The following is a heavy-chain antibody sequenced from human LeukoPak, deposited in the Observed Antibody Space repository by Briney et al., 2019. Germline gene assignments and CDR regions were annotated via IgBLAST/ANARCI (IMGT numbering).Heavy chain of an antibody. CDR3: ARHQWRYDYYMGV. D-gene: IGHD6-19*01. CDR1: GGSISSSSYY. V-gene: IGHV4-39*01. CDR2: IYYSGLT. J-gene: IGHJ6*03. Sequence: SETLSLTCTVSGGSISSSSYYWGWIRQPPGKGLEWFGSIYYSGLTYYNPSLKSRRVTISVDTSKNQFSLRLSSVTAADTAVYYCARHQWRYDYYMGVWGKGSTVTVPS.